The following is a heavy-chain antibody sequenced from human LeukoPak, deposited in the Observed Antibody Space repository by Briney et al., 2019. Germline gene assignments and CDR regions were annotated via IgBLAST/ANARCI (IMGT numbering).Heavy chain of an antibody. CDR2: INHSGST. Sequence: SETLSLTCAVYGGSFSGYYWSWIRQPPGKGLEWIGEINHSGSTNYNPSLKSRVTISVDTSKNQFSLKLSSVTAADTAVYYCARRRVTMVRKRTGGAFDTWGQGTMVTVSS. J-gene: IGHJ3*02. CDR1: GGSFSGYY. V-gene: IGHV4-34*01. D-gene: IGHD3-10*01. CDR3: ARRRVTMVRKRTGGAFDT.